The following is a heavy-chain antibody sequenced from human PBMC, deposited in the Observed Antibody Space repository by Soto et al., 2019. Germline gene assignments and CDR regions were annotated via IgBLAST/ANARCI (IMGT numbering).Heavy chain of an antibody. Sequence: PWWSLRLCCTASVFTFSSYWVSWFRQAPGKGLGWVANIKEDGSGKYYVDSVKGRFSISRDNARNSLYLQMNSLRVEDTAVYYCVRVGRLGGYWGQGALVTVS. CDR1: VFTFSSYW. D-gene: IGHD3-16*01. V-gene: IGHV3-7*03. J-gene: IGHJ4*02. CDR3: VRVGRLGGY. CDR2: IKEDGSGK.